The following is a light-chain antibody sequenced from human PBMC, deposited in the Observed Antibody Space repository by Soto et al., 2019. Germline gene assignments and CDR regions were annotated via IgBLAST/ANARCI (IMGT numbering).Light chain of an antibody. CDR2: KAS. CDR1: QSISNW. Sequence: DIQMTQSPSTLSASVGDSVTITCRASQSISNWMAWYQQKPGKAPKLLIYKASSLEGGVPSRFSGSGSGTEFTLTISSLQPDDFATYSCQQFSNSPLTFGQGTKLDIK. J-gene: IGKJ2*01. CDR3: QQFSNSPLT. V-gene: IGKV1-5*03.